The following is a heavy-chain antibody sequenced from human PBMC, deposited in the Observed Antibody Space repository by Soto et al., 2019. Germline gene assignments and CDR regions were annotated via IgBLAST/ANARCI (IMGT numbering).Heavy chain of an antibody. Sequence: GGSLRLCCEASGFTFSSYWLSWVRQAPGKGLEWVANIKQDGSEKYYVDSVKGRFTISRDNAKNSLYLQMNSLRAEDTAVYYCARDEPIAVAGPIDYWGQGTLVTVSS. CDR1: GFTFSSYW. J-gene: IGHJ4*02. V-gene: IGHV3-7*03. CDR3: ARDEPIAVAGPIDY. CDR2: IKQDGSEK. D-gene: IGHD6-19*01.